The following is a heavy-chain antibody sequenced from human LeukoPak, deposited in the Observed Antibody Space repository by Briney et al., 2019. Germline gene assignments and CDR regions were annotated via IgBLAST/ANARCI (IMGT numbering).Heavy chain of an antibody. V-gene: IGHV4-34*01. J-gene: IGHJ5*02. CDR1: GGSFSGYY. CDR3: ARGSGSSWYRRSYNWFDP. D-gene: IGHD6-13*01. CDR2: INHSGST. Sequence: SETLSLTCAVYGGSFSGYYWSWIRQPPGKGLEWIGEINHSGSTNYNPSLKSRVTISVDTSKNQFSLKLSSVTAADTAVYYCARGSGSSWYRRSYNWFDPWGQGTLVTVSS.